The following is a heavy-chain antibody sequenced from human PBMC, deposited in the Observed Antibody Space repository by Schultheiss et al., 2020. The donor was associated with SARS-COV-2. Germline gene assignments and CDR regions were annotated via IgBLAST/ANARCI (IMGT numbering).Heavy chain of an antibody. J-gene: IGHJ5*02. CDR3: AKAGAYGSGIYVS. Sequence: GESLKISCVGSGITFGSYGMSWVRQAPGKGLEWVSGISGSGGSTYYADSVKGRFTISRGNSKNTLYLQMNSLRGEDTAVYYCAKAGAYGSGIYVSWGQGTLVTVSS. CDR1: GITFGSYG. CDR2: ISGSGGST. V-gene: IGHV3-23*01. D-gene: IGHD3-10*01.